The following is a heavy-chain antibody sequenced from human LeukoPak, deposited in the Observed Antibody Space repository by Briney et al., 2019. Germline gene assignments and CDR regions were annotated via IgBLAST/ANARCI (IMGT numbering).Heavy chain of an antibody. J-gene: IGHJ5*02. CDR1: GGSISSYY. CDR3: ATAPSIIVVPAAFAGWFDP. Sequence: SETLSLTCTVSGGSISSYYWSWIRQPPGKGLEWIGYIYYSGSTNYNPSLKSRVTISLDTSKNQFSLKLSSVTAADTAVYYCATAPSIIVVPAAFAGWFDPWGQGTLVTVSS. D-gene: IGHD2-2*01. CDR2: IYYSGST. V-gene: IGHV4-59*12.